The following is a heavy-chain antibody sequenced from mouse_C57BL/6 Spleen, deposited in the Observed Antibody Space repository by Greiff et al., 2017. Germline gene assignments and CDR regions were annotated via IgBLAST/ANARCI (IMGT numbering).Heavy chain of an antibody. Sequence: QVQLQQPGAELVKPGASVKVSCKASGFTFTSYWMHWVQQSPGQGLEWIGRIHPSDSDTNYDQKFKGKDPLTVDKSSSTAYMQLSRLTSEDAAVYYCAAYYGSSLYYYAMDYWGQGTSVTVSS. CDR2: IHPSDSDT. D-gene: IGHD1-1*01. V-gene: IGHV1-74*01. J-gene: IGHJ4*01. CDR1: GFTFTSYW. CDR3: AAYYGSSLYYYAMDY.